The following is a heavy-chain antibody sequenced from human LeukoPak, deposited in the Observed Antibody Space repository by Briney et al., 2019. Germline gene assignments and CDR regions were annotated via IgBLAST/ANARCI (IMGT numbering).Heavy chain of an antibody. Sequence: GGSLRLSCAASGFTFSSYSMNWVRQAPGKGLEWVSSISSSSSYIYYADSVKGRFTISRDNAKNSLYLQMNSLRAEDTAVYYCARDAFGGLELTSYYFDYWGQGTLVTVSS. V-gene: IGHV3-21*01. D-gene: IGHD1-7*01. J-gene: IGHJ4*02. CDR2: ISSSSSYI. CDR3: ARDAFGGLELTSYYFDY. CDR1: GFTFSSYS.